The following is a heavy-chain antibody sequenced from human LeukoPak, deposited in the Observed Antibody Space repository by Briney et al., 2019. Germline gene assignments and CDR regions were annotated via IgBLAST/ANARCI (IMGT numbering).Heavy chain of an antibody. CDR2: ISGSGGST. CDR3: ASRRGSYWGFDY. Sequence: GGTLRLSCAASGFTFSSYGMSWVRQAPGKGLEWVSAISGSGGSTYYADSVKGRFTISRDNSKNTLYLQMTSLRAEDTAVYYCASRRGSYWGFDYWGQGTLVTVSS. J-gene: IGHJ4*02. D-gene: IGHD1-26*01. CDR1: GFTFSSYG. V-gene: IGHV3-23*01.